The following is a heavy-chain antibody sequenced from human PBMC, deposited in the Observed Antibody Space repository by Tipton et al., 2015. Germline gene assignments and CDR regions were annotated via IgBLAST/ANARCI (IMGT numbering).Heavy chain of an antibody. CDR1: GYTFTTYD. J-gene: IGHJ3*02. CDR2: MNPNSGNT. CDR3: ARTVGAPLDAFDI. D-gene: IGHD1-26*01. Sequence: QSGPEVKKPGASVKVSCTASGYTFTTYDIHWVRQAAGQGLEWMGWMNPNSGNTGYAQKFEGRVIMTRNTSMTTAYMELTSPTSDDTAVYYCARTVGAPLDAFDIWGQGTMVTVSS. V-gene: IGHV1-8*01.